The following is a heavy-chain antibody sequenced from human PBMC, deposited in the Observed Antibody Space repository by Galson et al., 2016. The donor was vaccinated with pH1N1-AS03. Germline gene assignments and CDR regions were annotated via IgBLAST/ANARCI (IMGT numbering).Heavy chain of an antibody. D-gene: IGHD6-19*01. J-gene: IGHJ6*02. Sequence: ETLSLTCSVSGGSIRIHHWSWIRQPPGKELEWLGDIHYSGITDYNPSLKSRVAISVDTSKNQFSLRLTSVTAADTAVYYCAREATSSGQYAEFDYYYGMDVWGQGTTVTVAS. CDR1: GGSIRIHH. V-gene: IGHV4-59*11. CDR2: IHYSGIT. CDR3: AREATSSGQYAEFDYYYGMDV.